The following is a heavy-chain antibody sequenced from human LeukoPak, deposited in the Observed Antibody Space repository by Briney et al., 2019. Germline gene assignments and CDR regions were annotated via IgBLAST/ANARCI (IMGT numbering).Heavy chain of an antibody. D-gene: IGHD3-16*01. J-gene: IGHJ6*03. CDR2: ISGSSGTI. CDR3: ARRSEFGVLYYMDV. Sequence: GGSLRLSCAASGFTFSTYSMNWVRQAPGKGLEWVSYISGSSGTIYYAGSVKGRFTISKDNAKNSLYLQMNSLRAEDTAVYYCARRSEFGVLYYMDVWGKGTTVTVSS. CDR1: GFTFSTYS. V-gene: IGHV3-48*01.